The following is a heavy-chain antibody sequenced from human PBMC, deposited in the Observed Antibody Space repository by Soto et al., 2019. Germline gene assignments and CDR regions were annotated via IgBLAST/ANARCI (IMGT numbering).Heavy chain of an antibody. CDR3: ARDLNSSGYPDYAFDI. CDR1: GYTFTSYY. J-gene: IGHJ3*02. D-gene: IGHD1-1*01. V-gene: IGHV1-46*01. CDR2: INPSGGST. Sequence: ASVKVSCKASGYTFTSYYMHWVRQAPGQGLEWMGIINPSGGSTSYAQKFKGRVTMTRDTSTSTVYMELSSLRSEDTAVFYCARDLNSSGYPDYAFDIWGQGTMVTVSS.